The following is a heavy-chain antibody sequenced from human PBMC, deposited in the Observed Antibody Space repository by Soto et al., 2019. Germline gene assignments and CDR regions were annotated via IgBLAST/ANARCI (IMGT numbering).Heavy chain of an antibody. V-gene: IGHV3-9*01. CDR1: GFTFDDYA. CDR3: AMSNSNDLYYHFES. D-gene: IGHD3-22*01. J-gene: IGHJ4*02. CDR2: INGNSDTI. Sequence: EVQLVESGGGLVQPGGSLRLSCAASGFTFDDYAMHWVRQAPGKGLEWVSGINGNSDTIGYADSVKGRFTVSRDNAKGSLLLQMSSLRAEDTAVYFCAMSNSNDLYYHFESWGQGTPVTVSS.